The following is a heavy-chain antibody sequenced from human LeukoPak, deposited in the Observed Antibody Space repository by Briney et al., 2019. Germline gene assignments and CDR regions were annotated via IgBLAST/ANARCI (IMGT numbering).Heavy chain of an antibody. J-gene: IGHJ4*02. CDR3: ARVGYDDYYFDY. CDR1: GGSISSGDYS. Sequence: SQTLSLTCAVSGGSISSGDYSWSWIRQPPGKGLEWIGYIYHSGSTYYNPSLKSRVTISVDRSKNQFSLKLSSATAADTAVYYCARVGYDDYYFDYWGPGTLVTVSS. D-gene: IGHD5-12*01. CDR2: IYHSGST. V-gene: IGHV4-30-2*01.